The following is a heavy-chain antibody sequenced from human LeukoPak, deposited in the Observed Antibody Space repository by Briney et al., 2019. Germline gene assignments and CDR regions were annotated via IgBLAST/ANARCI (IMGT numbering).Heavy chain of an antibody. D-gene: IGHD6-13*01. CDR1: GFTFSSYG. CDR3: AKGTPLKQQLVIGFQH. Sequence: GGSLRLSCAASGFTFSSYGMHWVRQAPGKGLEWVAVISYDGSNKYYADSVKGRFTISRDNSKNTLYLQMNSLRAEDTAVYYCAKGTPLKQQLVIGFQHWGQGTLVTVSS. V-gene: IGHV3-30*18. J-gene: IGHJ1*01. CDR2: ISYDGSNK.